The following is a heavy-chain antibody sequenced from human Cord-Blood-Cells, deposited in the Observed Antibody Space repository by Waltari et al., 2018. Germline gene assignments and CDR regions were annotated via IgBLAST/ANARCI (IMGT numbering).Heavy chain of an antibody. J-gene: IGHJ5*02. V-gene: IGHV1-2*02. CDR1: GYTFTGHY. Sequence: QVQLVQSGAEVKKPAASVKVSCKASGYTFTGHYMHWVRPAPGQGLEWMGWINPNSGGTNYAQKFQGRVTMTRDTSISTAYMELSRLRSDDTAVYYCARIYFGGSGSNWFDPWGQGTLVTVSS. CDR2: INPNSGGT. D-gene: IGHD3-10*01. CDR3: ARIYFGGSGSNWFDP.